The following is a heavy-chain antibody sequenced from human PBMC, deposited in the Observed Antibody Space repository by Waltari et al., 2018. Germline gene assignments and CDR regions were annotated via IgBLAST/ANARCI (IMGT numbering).Heavy chain of an antibody. CDR1: GFTFTNYA. V-gene: IGHV3-23*01. CDR2: MRGRGGST. CDR3: AKDLVGWFGTRRGDVFDI. J-gene: IGHJ3*02. Sequence: EVQLLESGGGLVQPGGSLRLSCAASGFTFTNYAMRWVRRAPGKGLAGVSSMRGRGGSTYYADSVKGRFTISRDNSRNTLYLQMNSLRAEDTALYYCAKDLVGWFGTRRGDVFDIWGQGTMVTVSS. D-gene: IGHD3-10*01.